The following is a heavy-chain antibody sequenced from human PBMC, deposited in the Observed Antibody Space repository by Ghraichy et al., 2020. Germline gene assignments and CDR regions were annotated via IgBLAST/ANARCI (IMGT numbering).Heavy chain of an antibody. CDR1: GVSISSGDYY. Sequence: SETLSLTCTVSGVSISSGDYYWTWIRQPPGKGLEWVGYIYYTGSTYYNPSLKSRVAMSVDTSKNQFSLKLSSVTAADTAVYYCASTYCSDTSCHGTFDIWGQGTMVIVSS. J-gene: IGHJ3*02. CDR2: IYYTGST. CDR3: ASTYCSDTSCHGTFDI. D-gene: IGHD2-2*01. V-gene: IGHV4-30-4*01.